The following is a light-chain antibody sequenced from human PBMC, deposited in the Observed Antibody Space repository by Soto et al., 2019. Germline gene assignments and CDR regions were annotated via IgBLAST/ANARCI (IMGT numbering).Light chain of an antibody. CDR1: QSVNIY. CDR3: QQYDDWLRLT. Sequence: EIVMTQSSATLSVSPGERATLSCRAIQSVNIYLAWYQQKPGQAPRLLIFGASSRATGIPARFSGSGSGTEFNLTISSLKSEDFAVYFCQQYDDWLRLTFGGGTMVDIK. CDR2: GAS. J-gene: IGKJ4*01. V-gene: IGKV3D-15*01.